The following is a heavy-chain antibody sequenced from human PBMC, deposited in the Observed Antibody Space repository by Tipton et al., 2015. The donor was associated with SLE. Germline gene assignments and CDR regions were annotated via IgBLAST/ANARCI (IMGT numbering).Heavy chain of an antibody. Sequence: TLSLTCTVSGGSISSSSYYWGWIRQPPGKGLEWIGSIYHSGSTNYNPSLKSRVTISVDTSKNQFSLKLSSVTAADTAVYYCARANIVVVPAALDYWGQGTLVTVSS. J-gene: IGHJ4*02. D-gene: IGHD2-2*01. V-gene: IGHV4-39*07. CDR2: IYHSGST. CDR1: GGSISSSSYY. CDR3: ARANIVVVPAALDY.